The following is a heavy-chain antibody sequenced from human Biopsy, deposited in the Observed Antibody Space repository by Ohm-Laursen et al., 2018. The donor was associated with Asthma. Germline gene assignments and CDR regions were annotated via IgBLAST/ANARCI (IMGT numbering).Heavy chain of an antibody. CDR2: IKHGGTEK. J-gene: IGHJ1*01. Sequence: SLRLSCIASGFTFGDYWMSWVRQVPGKGLEWVANIKHGGTEKNHVDSLKGRFTISRDNAKNSLYLQMNSLRAEDTAVYYCARTFHFWSPYHAEHYQLWGQGTLVTVPS. CDR1: GFTFGDYW. V-gene: IGHV3-7*01. CDR3: ARTFHFWSPYHAEHYQL. D-gene: IGHD3-3*02.